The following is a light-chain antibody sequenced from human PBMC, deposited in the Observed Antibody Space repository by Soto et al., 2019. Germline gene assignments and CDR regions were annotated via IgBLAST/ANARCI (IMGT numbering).Light chain of an antibody. CDR2: ASS. Sequence: DIQMTQSPSSLSLSVGDRVTITCRASQSITNYLNWYQQKPGKAPKLLVYASSSLQSGVPSRCSVNGSETDFTLTISSLQPEEFASYYCQQSDSYPYTFGQGTKLEIK. V-gene: IGKV1-39*01. J-gene: IGKJ2*01. CDR3: QQSDSYPYT. CDR1: QSITNY.